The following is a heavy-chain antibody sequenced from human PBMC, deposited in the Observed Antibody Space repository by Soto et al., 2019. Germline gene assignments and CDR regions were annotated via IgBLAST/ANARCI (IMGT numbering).Heavy chain of an antibody. V-gene: IGHV4-4*02. CDR3: GRAHRDLQQLVHYYYSMDV. J-gene: IGHJ6*02. D-gene: IGHD6-13*01. CDR2: IYHTGIT. Sequence: SETLSLTCVVSGYSIISSFWCSWVRQSPGKGLEWIGEIYHTGITNYNPSLKSRVTISVDTSKNQFSLKLTSVTAADTAVYYCGRAHRDLQQLVHYYYSMDVWGRGTTVT. CDR1: GYSIISSFW.